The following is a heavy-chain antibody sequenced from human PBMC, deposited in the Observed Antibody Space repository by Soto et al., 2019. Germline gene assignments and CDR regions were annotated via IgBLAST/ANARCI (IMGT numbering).Heavy chain of an antibody. CDR1: GYTFTGYY. Sequence: GASVKVSCKASGYTFTGYYMHWVRQAPGQGLEWMGWINPNSGGTNYAQKFQGRVTMTRDTSISTAYMELSRLRSDDTAVYYCARGGTMIVVVSPFDYWGQGTLVTVSS. CDR2: INPNSGGT. CDR3: ARGGTMIVVVSPFDY. D-gene: IGHD3-22*01. V-gene: IGHV1-2*02. J-gene: IGHJ4*02.